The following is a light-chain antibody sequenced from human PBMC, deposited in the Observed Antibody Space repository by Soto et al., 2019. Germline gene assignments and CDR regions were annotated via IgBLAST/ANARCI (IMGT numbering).Light chain of an antibody. J-gene: IGKJ1*01. CDR3: NHYTMYSPCT. CDR1: QSITTW. CDR2: DVS. V-gene: IGKV1-5*01. Sequence: DTRMKQCASAVSAYVGVGPTITCRASQSITTWLAWYQQRPGKAPKLLIYDVSSLQSGVPSRFCGSGSGTEFTLTISSLQPDDVATYYCNHYTMYSPCTFGQVTKVDI.